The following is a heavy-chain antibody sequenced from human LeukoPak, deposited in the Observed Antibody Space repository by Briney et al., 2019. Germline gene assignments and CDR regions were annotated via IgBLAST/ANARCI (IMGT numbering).Heavy chain of an antibody. CDR3: ARDDHNALTDNFDY. V-gene: IGHV3-9*01. CDR1: GFTFGDYA. D-gene: IGHD3-9*01. Sequence: GGSLRLSCAASGFTFGDYAMHWVRQAPGKGLEWLSGINWDDGGIVYAQSVRGRFTISRDNAKNSLYLQMNSLRPEDTALYYCARDDHNALTDNFDYWGPGTLVTVSS. J-gene: IGHJ4*02. CDR2: INWDDGGI.